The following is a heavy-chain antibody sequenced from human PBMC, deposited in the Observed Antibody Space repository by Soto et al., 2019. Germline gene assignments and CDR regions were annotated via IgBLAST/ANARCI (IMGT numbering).Heavy chain of an antibody. CDR3: ASDRFSGTYSLRGVTYFFEE. J-gene: IGHJ4*02. CDR1: GFTFSNFG. V-gene: IGHV3-7*03. D-gene: IGHD1-26*01. Sequence: GGSLSLSCVASGFTFSNFGMHWVRQAPGKGLEWVANIKQDESEKNYLDSVKGRFTISRDNAKNSLYLQMNSLRAEDTAVYYCASDRFSGTYSLRGVTYFFEEWGQGAPVTVAS. CDR2: IKQDESEK.